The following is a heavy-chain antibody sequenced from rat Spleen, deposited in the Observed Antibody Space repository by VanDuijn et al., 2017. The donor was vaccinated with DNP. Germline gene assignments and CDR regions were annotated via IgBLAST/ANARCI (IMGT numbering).Heavy chain of an antibody. CDR3: AGRPPPTRGPFDY. Sequence: EVQLVESGGGPVQPGRSLKLSCVASGFIFSNYWMTWIRQAPGKGLEWVASISHTGGSIYFPDSVKGRFTISRDNAQNTLYLQMNSLRSEDTATYYCAGRPPPTRGPFDYWGQGTLVTVSS. J-gene: IGHJ3*01. CDR2: ISHTGGSI. CDR1: GFIFSNYW. V-gene: IGHV5-31*01. D-gene: IGHD1-4*01.